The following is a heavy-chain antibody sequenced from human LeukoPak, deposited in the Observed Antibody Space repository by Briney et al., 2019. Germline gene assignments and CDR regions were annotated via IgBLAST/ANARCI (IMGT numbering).Heavy chain of an antibody. CDR3: ARGSPHDILTGYYIAATYYFDY. D-gene: IGHD3-9*01. CDR1: GGSISSSSSY. V-gene: IGHV4-39*07. CDR2: IYYSGSS. Sequence: SETLSLTCSVSGGSISSSSSYWGWIRQPPGKGLEWIGSIYYSGSSFDNPALKSRVTISVDTSKNQFSLKLSSVTAADTAVYYCARGSPHDILTGYYIAATYYFDYWGQGTLVTVSS. J-gene: IGHJ4*02.